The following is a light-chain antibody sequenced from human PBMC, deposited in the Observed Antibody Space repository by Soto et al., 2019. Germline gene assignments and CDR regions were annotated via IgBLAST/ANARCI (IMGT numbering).Light chain of an antibody. CDR3: QKYDGAPLT. Sequence: DIQMTQSPSSLSASVGDRVTITCRAGQAINIYLAWYHQKPGKVPKLLISAASTLQSGVPSRFSGSGSGTDFTLTISSLQPEDVATYYCQKYDGAPLTFGGGTKVEIK. J-gene: IGKJ4*01. CDR1: QAINIY. V-gene: IGKV1-27*01. CDR2: AAS.